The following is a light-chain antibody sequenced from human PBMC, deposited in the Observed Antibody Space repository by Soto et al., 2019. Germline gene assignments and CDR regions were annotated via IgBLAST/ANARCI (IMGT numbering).Light chain of an antibody. CDR1: QSISNY. CDR3: QQSYSTPPGT. Sequence: DIQMTQSPSSLSASVGDRVTITCRASQSISNYLILYQQKPGKAPKLLIYATSSLQSGVPSRFSGSGSGTDFTLTISSLQPEDFATYYCQQSYSTPPGTFGQGTQVEIK. V-gene: IGKV1-39*01. J-gene: IGKJ1*01. CDR2: ATS.